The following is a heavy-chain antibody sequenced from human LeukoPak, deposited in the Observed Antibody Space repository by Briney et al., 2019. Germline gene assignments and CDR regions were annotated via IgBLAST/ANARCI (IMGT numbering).Heavy chain of an antibody. V-gene: IGHV3-33*01. CDR1: GFTFSSYV. J-gene: IGHJ4*02. CDR2: TWYDGTNK. CDR3: ARGDRSSWFNFDY. D-gene: IGHD6-13*01. Sequence: PGLSLRLSCAASGFTFSSYVMHWVRQAPGKGLEWGAVTWYDGTNKYSADSVRGRFSISRDNSKNTLYLQMNSLRAEDTAVYYCARGDRSSWFNFDYWGQGTLVTVSS.